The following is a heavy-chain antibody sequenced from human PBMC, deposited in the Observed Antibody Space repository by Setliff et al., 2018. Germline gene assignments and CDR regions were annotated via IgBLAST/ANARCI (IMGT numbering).Heavy chain of an antibody. CDR2: IYTSWST. CDR3: AGAISVAGFPYYFDY. Sequence: SETLSLTCTVSGDSISSRTYYWSWIRQPAGKGLEWIGHIYTSWSTIYNPSLKSRLTISLDTSKNQFSLMLTSVTAADTAIYYCAGAISVAGFPYYFDYWGQGTLVTVSS. J-gene: IGHJ4*02. D-gene: IGHD6-19*01. CDR1: GDSISSRTYY. V-gene: IGHV4-61*09.